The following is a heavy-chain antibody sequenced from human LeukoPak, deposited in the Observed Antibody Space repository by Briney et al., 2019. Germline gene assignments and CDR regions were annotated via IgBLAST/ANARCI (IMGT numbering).Heavy chain of an antibody. V-gene: IGHV3-30-3*01. CDR2: ISYDGSNK. CDR3: AADKDFSFNY. D-gene: IGHD3/OR15-3a*01. CDR1: GFTFSSYA. J-gene: IGHJ4*02. Sequence: PGRSLRLSCAASGFTFSSYAMHWVRQAPGKGLEWVAVISYDGSNKYYADSVKGRFTISRDNAKNSLYLQMNSLRDEDTAVYYCAADKDFSFNYWGQGALVTVSS.